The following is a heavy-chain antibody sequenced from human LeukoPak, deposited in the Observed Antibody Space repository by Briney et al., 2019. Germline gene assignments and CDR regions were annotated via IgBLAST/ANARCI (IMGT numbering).Heavy chain of an antibody. CDR2: IYPGDSDT. CDR1: GYSFTSYW. Sequence: GESLKISFKGSGYSFTSYWIGWVRQMPGKGLEWMGIIYPGDSDTRYSPSFQGQVTISADKSISTAYLQWSSLKASDTAMYYCARASYYYDSSGSGVDVWGKGTTVTVSS. J-gene: IGHJ6*04. D-gene: IGHD3-22*01. V-gene: IGHV5-51*01. CDR3: ARASYYYDSSGSGVDV.